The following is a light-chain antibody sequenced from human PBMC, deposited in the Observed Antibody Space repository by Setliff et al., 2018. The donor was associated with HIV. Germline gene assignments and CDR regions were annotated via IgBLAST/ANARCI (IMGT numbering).Light chain of an antibody. Sequence: QSVLTQPASVSGSPGQSITISCTGTSRDVGGYNYVSWYQQHPGKAPKLIIYEVRNRPSGVSNRFSGSKSGNTASLTISGLQTEDEAYYYCSSYAITNTLPFGTGTKVTVL. CDR2: EVR. V-gene: IGLV2-14*01. CDR3: SSYAITNTLP. CDR1: SRDVGGYNY. J-gene: IGLJ1*01.